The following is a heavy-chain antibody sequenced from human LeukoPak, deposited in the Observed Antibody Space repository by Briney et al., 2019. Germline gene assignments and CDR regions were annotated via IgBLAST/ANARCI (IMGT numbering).Heavy chain of an antibody. CDR1: GGSFSGYY. Sequence: SETLSLTCAVYGGSFSGYYWSWIRQSPGKGLEWIGEINHSGSTNYNPSLKSRVTISVDRSKNQFSLKLSSVTAADTVVYYCASVAATPFYYFDYWGQGTLVTVSS. J-gene: IGHJ4*02. V-gene: IGHV4-34*01. CDR3: ASVAATPFYYFDY. CDR2: INHSGST. D-gene: IGHD2-15*01.